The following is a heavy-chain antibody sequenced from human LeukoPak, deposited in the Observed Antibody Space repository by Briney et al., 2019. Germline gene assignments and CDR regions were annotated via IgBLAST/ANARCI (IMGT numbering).Heavy chain of an antibody. D-gene: IGHD6-13*01. CDR1: GGSFSGYY. CDR3: ATGGRSSSSWYGS. V-gene: IGHV4-34*01. CDR2: INHSGST. Sequence: PSETLSLTCAVYGGSFSGYYWSWIRQPPGKGLEWIGEINHSGSTNYNPSLKSRVTISVDTSKNQFSLKPSSVTAADTAVYYCATGGRSSSSWYGSWGQGTLVTVSS. J-gene: IGHJ5*01.